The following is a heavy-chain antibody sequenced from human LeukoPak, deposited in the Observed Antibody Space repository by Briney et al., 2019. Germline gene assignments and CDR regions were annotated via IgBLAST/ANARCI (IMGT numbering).Heavy chain of an antibody. Sequence: GGSLRLSCAASGFTFSSYSMNWVRQAPGKGLEWVAFIRYDGSNKYYADSVKGRFTISRDNSKNTLYLQMNSLRAEDTAVYYCAKDYYDDYYMDVWGKGTTVTVSS. CDR1: GFTFSSYS. J-gene: IGHJ6*03. D-gene: IGHD3-22*01. CDR3: AKDYYDDYYMDV. CDR2: IRYDGSNK. V-gene: IGHV3-30*02.